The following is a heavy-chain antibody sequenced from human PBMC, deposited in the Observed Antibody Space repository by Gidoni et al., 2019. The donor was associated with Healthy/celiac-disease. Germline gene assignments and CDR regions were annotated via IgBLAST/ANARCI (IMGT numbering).Heavy chain of an antibody. J-gene: IGHJ6*02. D-gene: IGHD3-3*01. V-gene: IGHV3-21*01. CDR1: GFTFSSYS. CDR2: ISSSSSYI. Sequence: EVQLVESGGGLVKPGGSLRLSCAASGFTFSSYSMNCVRQAPGKGLEWVSSISSSSSYIYYADSVKGRFTISRDNAKNSLYLQMNSLRAEDTAVYYCARDLREYYDFWSGYFKSYGMDVWGQGTTVTVSS. CDR3: ARDLREYYDFWSGYFKSYGMDV.